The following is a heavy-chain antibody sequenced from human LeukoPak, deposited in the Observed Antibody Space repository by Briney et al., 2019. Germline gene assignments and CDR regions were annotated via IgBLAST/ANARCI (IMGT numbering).Heavy chain of an antibody. CDR2: ISGSGGST. D-gene: IGHD3-9*01. CDR1: GFTFSSYA. CDR3: AKHVLRYFDWLLPLDY. V-gene: IGHV3-23*01. Sequence: GGSLRLSCAASGFTFSSYAMSWVRQAPGKGPEWVSGISGSGGSTYYADSVKGRLTISRDNSKNTLYLQMNSLRAEDTAVYYCAKHVLRYFDWLLPLDYWGQGTLVTVSS. J-gene: IGHJ4*02.